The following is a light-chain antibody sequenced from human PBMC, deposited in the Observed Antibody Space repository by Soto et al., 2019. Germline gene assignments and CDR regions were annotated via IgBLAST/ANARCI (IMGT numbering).Light chain of an antibody. CDR3: QHYNSYSEA. J-gene: IGKJ1*01. V-gene: IGKV1-5*03. CDR1: QNIRNW. Sequence: IQLTQSPSSLSASVGDSVTITCRASQNIRNWLAWYQQKPGKAPKLLIYKASTLKSGVPSRFSGSGSGTEFTLTISSLQPDDFATYYCQHYNSYSEAFGQGTKVDIK. CDR2: KAS.